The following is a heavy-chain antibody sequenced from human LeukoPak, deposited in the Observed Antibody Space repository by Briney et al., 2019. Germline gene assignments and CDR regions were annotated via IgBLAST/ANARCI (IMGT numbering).Heavy chain of an antibody. D-gene: IGHD2-15*01. V-gene: IGHV1-8*01. J-gene: IGHJ5*02. CDR2: MNPNSGNT. Sequence: AASVKVSCKASGYTFTSYDINWVRQATGQGLEWMGWMNPNSGNTGYAQKFEGRVTMTRNTSISTAYMELSSLRSEDTAVYYCARHNPGYCSGGSCYRGFDPWGQGTLVTVSS. CDR3: ARHNPGYCSGGSCYRGFDP. CDR1: GYTFTSYD.